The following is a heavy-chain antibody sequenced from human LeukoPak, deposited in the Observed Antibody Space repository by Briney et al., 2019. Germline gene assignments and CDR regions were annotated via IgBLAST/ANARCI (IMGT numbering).Heavy chain of an antibody. D-gene: IGHD3-22*01. Sequence: GGSLRLSCAASGFTFDDYAMHWVRQAPGKGLEWVSGIGWNSGSIGYADSVKGRFTISRDNAKNSLYLQMNSLRAEDTALYYCAKTCFEISYDSSGCFDYWGQGTLVTVSS. J-gene: IGHJ4*02. CDR2: IGWNSGSI. CDR1: GFTFDDYA. V-gene: IGHV3-9*01. CDR3: AKTCFEISYDSSGCFDY.